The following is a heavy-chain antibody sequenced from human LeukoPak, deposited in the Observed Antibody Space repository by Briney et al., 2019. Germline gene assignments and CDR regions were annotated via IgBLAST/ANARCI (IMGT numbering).Heavy chain of an antibody. V-gene: IGHV4-59*08. CDR2: IYYSGST. J-gene: IGHJ4*02. D-gene: IGHD2-2*01. CDR1: GGSISSYY. CDR3: ARQAPYCSSTSCRDY. Sequence: SETLSLTCTVSGGSISSYYWSWIRQPPGKGLEWIGYIYYSGSTNYNPSLKSRVTISVDTSKNQFSLKLSSVTAADTAVYYCARQAPYCSSTSCRDYWGQGTLVTVSS.